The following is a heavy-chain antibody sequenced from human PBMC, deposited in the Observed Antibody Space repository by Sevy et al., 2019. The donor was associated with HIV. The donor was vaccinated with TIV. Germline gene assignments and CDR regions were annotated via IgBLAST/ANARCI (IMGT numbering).Heavy chain of an antibody. CDR1: GFTFSSYA. D-gene: IGHD1-26*01. J-gene: IGHJ4*02. CDR2: ISGSGGST. Sequence: GGSLRLSCAASGFTFSSYAMSWVRQAPGKGLEWVSAISGSGGSTYYADSVKGRFTISRDNSKNTLYLQMNSLRAEGMAVYYCAKAHTGGSGSYWGQGTLVTVSS. V-gene: IGHV3-23*01. CDR3: AKAHTGGSGSY.